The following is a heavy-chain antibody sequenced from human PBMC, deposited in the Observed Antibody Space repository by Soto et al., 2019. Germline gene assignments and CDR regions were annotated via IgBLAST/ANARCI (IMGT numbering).Heavy chain of an antibody. Sequence: ASVKVSCKASGGTFSSYAISWVRQAPGQWLEWMGWIIPIFGTANYAQKFQGRVTITADESTSTAYMELSSLRSDDTAVYYCAREFRAYSYGYPEKPYYYYYGMDVWGQGTTVTVSS. V-gene: IGHV1-69*13. D-gene: IGHD5-18*01. CDR1: GGTFSSYA. CDR2: IIPIFGTA. CDR3: AREFRAYSYGYPEKPYYYYYGMDV. J-gene: IGHJ6*02.